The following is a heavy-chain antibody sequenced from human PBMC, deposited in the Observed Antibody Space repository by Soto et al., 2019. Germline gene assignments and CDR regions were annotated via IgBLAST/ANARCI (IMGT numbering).Heavy chain of an antibody. Sequence: GGSLRLSCAASGFTFSSYSMNWVRQAPGKGLEWVSYISSSSSTIYYADSVKGRFTISRDNAKNSLYLQMNSLRDEDTAAYYCARDGNRGHVKRGYSGYDPGMDVWGQGTTVTVSS. CDR1: GFTFSSYS. J-gene: IGHJ6*02. D-gene: IGHD5-12*01. CDR3: ARDGNRGHVKRGYSGYDPGMDV. CDR2: ISSSSSTI. V-gene: IGHV3-48*02.